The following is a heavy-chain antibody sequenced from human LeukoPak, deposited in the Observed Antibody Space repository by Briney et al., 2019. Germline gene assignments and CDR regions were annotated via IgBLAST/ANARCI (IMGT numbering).Heavy chain of an antibody. CDR3: VKDMGSAYYYAFDL. D-gene: IGHD3-22*01. Sequence: GGSLRLSCTVSRFTFDDYAMHWVRQAPGKGLEWVSGVTWNSGKIDYADSVKGRFTISRDNARNSLYLQMNSLRPDDTAFYYCVKDMGSAYYYAFDLWGLGTLVTVSS. CDR2: VTWNSGKI. V-gene: IGHV3-9*01. J-gene: IGHJ3*01. CDR1: RFTFDDYA.